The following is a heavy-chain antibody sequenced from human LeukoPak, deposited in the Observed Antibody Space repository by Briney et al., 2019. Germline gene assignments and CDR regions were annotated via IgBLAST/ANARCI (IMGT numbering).Heavy chain of an antibody. Sequence: GGSLRLSCAASGFTFSSYGMHWVRQAPGKGLEWVAVISYHGSNKYYADSVKGRFTISRDNSNNTLYLQMNSLRAEDTAMYYCAKGHSSGWYYFDYWGQGTLVTVSS. CDR2: ISYHGSNK. CDR1: GFTFSSYG. J-gene: IGHJ4*02. V-gene: IGHV3-30*18. D-gene: IGHD6-19*01. CDR3: AKGHSSGWYYFDY.